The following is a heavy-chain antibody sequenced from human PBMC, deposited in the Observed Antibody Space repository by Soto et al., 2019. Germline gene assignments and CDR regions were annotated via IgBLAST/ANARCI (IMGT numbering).Heavy chain of an antibody. D-gene: IGHD6-19*01. Sequence: GGSLRLSCAASGFTFSSYAMSWVRQAPGKGLEWVSTISGSGGSAYYADSLKGRFTISRDNSKNTLFLQMSSQRAEDTAVYYCAKEAVSGWYYFDYWGPGTLVTVSS. V-gene: IGHV3-23*01. CDR2: ISGSGGSA. CDR1: GFTFSSYA. J-gene: IGHJ4*02. CDR3: AKEAVSGWYYFDY.